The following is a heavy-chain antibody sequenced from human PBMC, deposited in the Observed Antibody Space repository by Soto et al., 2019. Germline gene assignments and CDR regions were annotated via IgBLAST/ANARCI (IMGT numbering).Heavy chain of an antibody. J-gene: IGHJ6*02. D-gene: IGHD3-22*01. V-gene: IGHV1-69*02. CDR1: GSTFTSYY. Sequence: SVKVSFNASGSTFTSYYMDWGRQAPGQGLEWMGRIIPILGIANYAQKFQGRVTITADKSTSTAYMELSSLRSEDTAVYYCATEGYYDSSGYYSGYYYYYGMDVWGQGTTVTVSS. CDR2: IIPILGIA. CDR3: ATEGYYDSSGYYSGYYYYYGMDV.